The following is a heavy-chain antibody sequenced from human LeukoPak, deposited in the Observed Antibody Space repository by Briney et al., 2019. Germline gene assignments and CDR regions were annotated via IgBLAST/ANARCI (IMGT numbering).Heavy chain of an antibody. D-gene: IGHD6-13*01. CDR1: DRSVNRYY. V-gene: IGHV4-4*07. J-gene: IGHJ5*02. CDR3: ASSGSSWYANRLDP. CDR2: IYTSGST. Sequence: PSETLSLTCTVSDRSVNRYYWNWIRQPAGKGLEWIGRIYTSGSTNYNPPLKSRVSMTVDTSKNQYSLKLSSVTAADTTVYYCASSGSSWYANRLDPWRPGTLVTVSS.